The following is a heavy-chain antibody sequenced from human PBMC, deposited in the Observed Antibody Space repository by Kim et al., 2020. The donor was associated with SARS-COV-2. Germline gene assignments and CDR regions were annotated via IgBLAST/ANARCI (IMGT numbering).Heavy chain of an antibody. J-gene: IGHJ2*01. Sequence: SETLSLTCTVSGGSISSYYWSWIRQPPGKGLEWIGYIYYSVSTNYNPSLKSRVTISVDTSKNQFSLKLSSVTAADTAVYYCARRPLAIVGATQAHWYFDLWGRGTLVTVSS. CDR1: GGSISSYY. D-gene: IGHD1-26*01. CDR2: IYYSVST. V-gene: IGHV4-59*08. CDR3: ARRPLAIVGATQAHWYFDL.